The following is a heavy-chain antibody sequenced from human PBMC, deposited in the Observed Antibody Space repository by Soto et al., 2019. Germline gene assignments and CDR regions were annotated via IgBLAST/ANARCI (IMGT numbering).Heavy chain of an antibody. D-gene: IGHD3-22*01. Sequence: SVKVSCKASGGTFSSYAISWVRQAPGQGLEWMGGIIPIFGTANYAQKFQGRVTITADESTSTAYMELSSLRSEDTAVYYCATSDSSGYYYPPTYWGQGTLVTVSS. CDR3: ATSDSSGYYYPPTY. V-gene: IGHV1-69*13. J-gene: IGHJ4*02. CDR2: IIPIFGTA. CDR1: GGTFSSYA.